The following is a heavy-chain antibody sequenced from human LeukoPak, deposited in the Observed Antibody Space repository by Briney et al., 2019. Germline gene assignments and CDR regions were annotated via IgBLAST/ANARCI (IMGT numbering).Heavy chain of an antibody. CDR1: GFTFSDYA. Sequence: GGSLRLSCVASGFTFSDYAMHWVRQAPGKGLEWVAVIYYDGGKKYYADSVEGRFTISRDNSKNTLYLHMKSLRVEDTAVYYCARGPDGYNSHFDYWGQGTLVTVSS. V-gene: IGHV3-30-3*01. J-gene: IGHJ4*02. CDR2: IYYDGGKK. D-gene: IGHD5-24*01. CDR3: ARGPDGYNSHFDY.